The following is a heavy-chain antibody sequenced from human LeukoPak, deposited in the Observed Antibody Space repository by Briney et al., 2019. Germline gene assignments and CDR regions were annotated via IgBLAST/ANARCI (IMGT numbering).Heavy chain of an antibody. D-gene: IGHD3-3*01. V-gene: IGHV3-23*01. CDR1: GFTFSSYA. CDR2: ISGSGGST. J-gene: IGHJ4*02. CDR3: AKGNFWSADFDY. Sequence: GGSLRLSCAASGFTFSSYAMSWIRQAPGKGLDWVSAISGSGGSTYYADSVKGRFTISRDNSKNTLYLQMNSLRAEDTAVYYCAKGNFWSADFDYWGQGTLVTVSS.